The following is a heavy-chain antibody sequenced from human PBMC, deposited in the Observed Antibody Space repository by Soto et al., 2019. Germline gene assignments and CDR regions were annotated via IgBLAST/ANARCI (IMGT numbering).Heavy chain of an antibody. CDR1: GGTFSSYT. Sequence: SVKVSCKASGGTFSSYTISWVRQAPGQGLEWMGRIIPIFGTANYAQKFQGRVTITADESTSTAYMELSSLRSEDTAVYYCARSGGYRGYSYGYVFDPWGQGTLVTVSS. D-gene: IGHD5-18*01. CDR2: IIPIFGTA. V-gene: IGHV1-69*13. J-gene: IGHJ5*02. CDR3: ARSGGYRGYSYGYVFDP.